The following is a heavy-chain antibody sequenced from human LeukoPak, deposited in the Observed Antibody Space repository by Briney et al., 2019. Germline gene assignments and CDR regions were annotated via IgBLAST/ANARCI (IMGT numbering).Heavy chain of an antibody. CDR1: GDSISRNSHY. CDR2: LNPSGKI. V-gene: IGHV4-61*02. J-gene: IGHJ4*02. Sequence: PSETLSLTCRVSGDSISRNSHYCCWIRQSAGKGLECIGRLNPSGKIDYNPSLRSRLTMSLDPSENKLSRKLSSLTAADTALYYCARGRPSGDYLDFWGQGALVTVSS. D-gene: IGHD4-17*01. CDR3: ARGRPSGDYLDF.